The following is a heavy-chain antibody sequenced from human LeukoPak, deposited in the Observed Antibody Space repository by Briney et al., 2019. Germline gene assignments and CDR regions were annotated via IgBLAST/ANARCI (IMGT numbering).Heavy chain of an antibody. CDR1: GFTFSRYA. CDR3: ARGKDSNGSGTYYNIDWYFDL. V-gene: IGHV3-23*01. J-gene: IGHJ2*01. Sequence: EGSLRLSCTASGFTFSRYAMSWVRQVPGKGLEWVSDISGRGGRTDYRDSVKGRFTISRDNSRNTVYLQMNSLRAEDTAVYFCARGKDSNGSGTYYNIDWYFDLWGRGTLVTVSS. D-gene: IGHD3-10*01. CDR2: ISGRGGRT.